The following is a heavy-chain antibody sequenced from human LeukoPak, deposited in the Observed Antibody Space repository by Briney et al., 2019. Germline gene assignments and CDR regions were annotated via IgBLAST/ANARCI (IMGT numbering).Heavy chain of an antibody. J-gene: IGHJ6*03. Sequence: GGSLRLSCAASGLTFSTYTMNWVRQAPGKGLEWVSSISSRSSYLYYADSVKGRFTISGANAKNSLYLEMNSLRAEDTAVYYCARGADYDILTGYMDVWGKGTTVTVSS. CDR1: GLTFSTYT. D-gene: IGHD3-9*01. CDR3: ARGADYDILTGYMDV. V-gene: IGHV3-21*01. CDR2: ISSRSSYL.